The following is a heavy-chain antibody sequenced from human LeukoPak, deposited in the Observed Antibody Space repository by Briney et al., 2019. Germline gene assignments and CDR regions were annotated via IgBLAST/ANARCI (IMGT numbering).Heavy chain of an antibody. J-gene: IGHJ4*02. CDR1: GFTFSSYS. V-gene: IGHV3-21*01. CDR3: ARGPPTDIVVVVAATPAPFDY. D-gene: IGHD2-15*01. CDR2: ISSSSSYT. Sequence: PGGSLRLSCAASGFTFSSYSMNWVRQAPGKGLEWVSPISSSSSYTYYADSVKGRFTISRDNAKNSLYLQMNSLRAEDTAVYYCARGPPTDIVVVVAATPAPFDYWGQGTLVTVSS.